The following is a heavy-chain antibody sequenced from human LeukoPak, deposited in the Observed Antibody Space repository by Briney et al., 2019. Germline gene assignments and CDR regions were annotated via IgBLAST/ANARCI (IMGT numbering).Heavy chain of an antibody. CDR2: IKSDGSA. CDR3: AKDYFGSIDY. V-gene: IGHV3-74*01. J-gene: IGHJ4*02. D-gene: IGHD2/OR15-2a*01. Sequence: GGSLRLSCAASGFPFSVSWMHWVRQGPGKGLVWVSDIKSDGSATYADSVKGRFTISRDNAKNTVYLQMNSLRADDTAMYYCAKDYFGSIDYWGQGTLVTVSS. CDR1: GFPFSVSW.